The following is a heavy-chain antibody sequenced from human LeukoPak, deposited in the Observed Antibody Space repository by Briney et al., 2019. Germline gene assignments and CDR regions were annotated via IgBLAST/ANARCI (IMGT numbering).Heavy chain of an antibody. J-gene: IGHJ4*02. D-gene: IGHD5-12*01. V-gene: IGHV3-21*01. CDR1: GFTFSSYS. CDR3: ARDSGYDDWGSYYFDY. Sequence: GGSLRLSCAASGFTFSSYSMNWVRQAPGKGLEWVSSISSSSSYIYYADSVKGRFTISRENAKNSLYLQMNSLRAEDTAVYYCARDSGYDDWGSYYFDYWGQGTLVTVSS. CDR2: ISSSSSYI.